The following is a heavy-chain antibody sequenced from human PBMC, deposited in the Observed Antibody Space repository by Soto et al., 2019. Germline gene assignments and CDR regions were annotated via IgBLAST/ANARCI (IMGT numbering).Heavy chain of an antibody. CDR3: ARDHGDYYYYYYGMDV. CDR1: GFTFSSYG. V-gene: IGHV3-33*01. Sequence: GGSLRLSCAASGFTFSSYGMHWVRQAPGKGLEWVAVIWYDGSNKYYADSVKGRFTISRDNSKNTLYLQMNSLRAEDTAVYYCARDHGDYYYYYYGMDVWGQGTTVTVSS. J-gene: IGHJ6*02. CDR2: IWYDGSNK. D-gene: IGHD4-17*01.